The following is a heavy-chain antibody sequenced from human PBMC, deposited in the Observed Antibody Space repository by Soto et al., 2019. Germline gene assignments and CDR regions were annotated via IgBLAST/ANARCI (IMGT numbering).Heavy chain of an antibody. V-gene: IGHV1-18*01. CDR1: GYTFTSYG. Sequence: GASVKVSCKASGYTFTSYGISWVRQAPGQGLEWMGWISAYNGNTNYAQKLQGRVTMTRDTSASTAYMELSSLRSEDTAVYYCASQPYGPLDYWGQGTLVTVSS. D-gene: IGHD3-10*01. CDR2: ISAYNGNT. CDR3: ASQPYGPLDY. J-gene: IGHJ4*02.